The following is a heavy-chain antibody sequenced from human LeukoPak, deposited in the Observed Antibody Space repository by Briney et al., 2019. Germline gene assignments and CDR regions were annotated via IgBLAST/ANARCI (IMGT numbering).Heavy chain of an antibody. CDR1: GGSFSGYY. D-gene: IGHD2-15*01. Sequence: SETLSLTCAVYGGSFSGYYWNCIRQPPGKGLEWIGEVSHSGSTNYNPSLKSRVTMSVDTSKNQFSLKLSSVTAADTAVYYCARAADCSGGSCYFWFDPWGQGTLVTVSS. CDR3: ARAADCSGGSCYFWFDP. J-gene: IGHJ5*02. CDR2: VSHSGST. V-gene: IGHV4-34*01.